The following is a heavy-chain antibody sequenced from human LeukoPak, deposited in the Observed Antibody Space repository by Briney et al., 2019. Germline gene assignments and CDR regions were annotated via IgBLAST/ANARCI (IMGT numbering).Heavy chain of an antibody. CDR2: IYPGDSDT. V-gene: IGHV5-51*01. CDR3: ARHSLVGATRSAFDV. J-gene: IGHJ3*01. Sequence: GESLKISCKGSGYSFTSYWIGWVRQMPGKGLEWMGIIYPGDSDTRYSPSFQGQVTISADKSISTAYLQWSSLKASDTAMYYCARHSLVGATRSAFDVWGQGTMVTVSS. CDR1: GYSFTSYW. D-gene: IGHD1-26*01.